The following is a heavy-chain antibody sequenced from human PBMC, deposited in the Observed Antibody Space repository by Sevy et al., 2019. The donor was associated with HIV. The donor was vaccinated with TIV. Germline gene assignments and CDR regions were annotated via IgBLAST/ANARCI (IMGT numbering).Heavy chain of an antibody. J-gene: IGHJ4*02. D-gene: IGHD5-18*01. CDR1: GLTFSSDS. V-gene: IGHV3-48*02. CDR2: ISSSSRTI. CDR3: ARDVDTPFVRSFDS. Sequence: GGSLRLSCVVSGLTFSSDSMNWVRQAPGKGLECLAYISSSSRTIYYADSVEGRFTISRDNDKKSVFLQMNNLRDEDSATYYCARDVDTPFVRSFDSWGQGTLVTVSS.